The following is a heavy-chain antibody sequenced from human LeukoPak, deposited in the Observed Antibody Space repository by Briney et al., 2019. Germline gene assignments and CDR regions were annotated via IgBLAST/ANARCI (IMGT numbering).Heavy chain of an antibody. CDR3: AGVEMTTFFERFNYMDV. CDR2: ISSSGSTI. D-gene: IGHD5-24*01. V-gene: IGHV3-11*04. J-gene: IGHJ6*03. CDR1: GFTFSDYY. Sequence: PGGSLRLSCAASGFTFSDYYMNWIRQAPGKGLEWVSYISSSGSTIQYADSVKGRFTISRDNVDNSLYLQMNSLRAEDTAVYYGAGVEMTTFFERFNYMDVWVEGTTVTVS.